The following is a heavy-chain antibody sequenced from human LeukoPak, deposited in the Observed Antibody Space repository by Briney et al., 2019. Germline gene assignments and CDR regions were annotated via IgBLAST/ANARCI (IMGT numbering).Heavy chain of an antibody. CDR3: ARDQGGERWFDP. CDR2: ISSGSSFI. V-gene: IGHV3-21*01. D-gene: IGHD3-16*01. CDR1: GFNIGSYA. J-gene: IGHJ5*02. Sequence: GGSLRLSCAASGFNIGSYAMSWVRQAPGKGLEWVSSISSGSSFIYYADSVKGRFTISRDNAKNSLYLQMNSLRAEDTAIYYCARDQGGERWFDPWGQGPLVTVSS.